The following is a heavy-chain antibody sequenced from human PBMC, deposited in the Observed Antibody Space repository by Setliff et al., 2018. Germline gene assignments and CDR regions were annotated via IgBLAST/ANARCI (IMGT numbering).Heavy chain of an antibody. CDR2: INPGGGSA. V-gene: IGHV1-46*01. D-gene: IGHD3-22*01. J-gene: IGHJ4*02. CDR3: ARGYYDSYARYYVVGDY. Sequence: ASVKVSCKASGYAFTNHYMHWVRQAPGQGLEWMGMINPGGGSATYAQKFQGRVTMTRDTSTSTVYMELSSLRTEDTAVYYCARGYYDSYARYYVVGDYWGQGTPVTVSS. CDR1: GYAFTNHY.